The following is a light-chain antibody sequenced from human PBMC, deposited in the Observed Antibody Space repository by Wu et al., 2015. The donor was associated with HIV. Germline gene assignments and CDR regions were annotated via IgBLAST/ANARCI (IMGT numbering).Light chain of an antibody. CDR3: QQSNYSALT. CDR2: DAS. Sequence: EIVLTQSPATLSLSPGERATLSCRASQSISSNLAWYQQNPGQTPRLLIYDASDRATGIPARFSGSGSGTDFTLTISSLESEDFAVYYCQQSNYSALTFGQGTRLEIK. V-gene: IGKV3-11*01. J-gene: IGKJ5*01. CDR1: QSISSN.